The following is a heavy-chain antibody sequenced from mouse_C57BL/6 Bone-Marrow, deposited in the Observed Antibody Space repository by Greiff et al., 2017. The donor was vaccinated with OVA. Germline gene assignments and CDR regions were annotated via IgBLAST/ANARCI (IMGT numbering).Heavy chain of an antibody. D-gene: IGHD4-1*02. CDR2: ISSGSSTI. V-gene: IGHV5-17*01. CDR1: GFTFSDYG. CDR3: ASINSWSFDY. Sequence: EVQLVESGGGLVKPGGSLKLSCAASGFTFSDYGMHWVRQAPEKGLEWVAYISSGSSTIYYADTVKGRFTISRDNATNTLFLQMTSLRSEDTAMCYCASINSWSFDYWGPGTTVTVSS. J-gene: IGHJ1*01.